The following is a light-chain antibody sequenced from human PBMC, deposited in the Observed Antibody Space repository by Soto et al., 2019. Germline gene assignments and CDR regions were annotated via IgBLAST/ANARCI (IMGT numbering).Light chain of an antibody. CDR1: GSNIGAGYD. Sequence: QSVLTQPPSVSGAPGQRVTITCSGSGSNIGAGYDVHWYQHVPGMPPRLLIFGTTNRPSIVPDRFSGSKSGTSASLAITGIQAEDEADDSCQAYDTRLTAWIFAGGTNVTVL. CDR3: QAYDTRLTAWI. J-gene: IGLJ2*01. CDR2: GTT. V-gene: IGLV1-40*01.